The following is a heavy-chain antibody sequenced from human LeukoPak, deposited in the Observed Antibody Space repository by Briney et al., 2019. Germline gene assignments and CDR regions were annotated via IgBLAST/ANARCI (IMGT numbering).Heavy chain of an antibody. V-gene: IGHV4-39*01. CDR1: GGSISSSSYY. Sequence: SETLSLTCTVPGGSISSSSYYWGWIRQPPGKGLEWIGSIYYSGSTYYSPSLKSRVTISVDTSKNQFSLKLSSVTAADTAIYYCAKHYMGSSYNRGLDYWGQGTLVTVSS. CDR3: AKHYMGSSYNRGLDY. CDR2: IYYSGST. D-gene: IGHD3-10*01. J-gene: IGHJ4*02.